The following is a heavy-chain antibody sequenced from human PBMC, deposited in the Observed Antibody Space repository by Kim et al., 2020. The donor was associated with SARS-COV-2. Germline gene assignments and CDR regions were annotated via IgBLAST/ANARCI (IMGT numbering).Heavy chain of an antibody. CDR1: GGSISSSSYY. D-gene: IGHD4-17*01. Sequence: SETLSLTCTVSGGSISSSSYYWGWIRQPPGKGLEWIGSIYYSGSTYYNPSLKSRVTISVDTSKNQFSLKLSSVTAADTAVYYCANTGYGDYYFDYWGQGTLVTVSS. J-gene: IGHJ4*02. V-gene: IGHV4-39*01. CDR3: ANTGYGDYYFDY. CDR2: IYYSGST.